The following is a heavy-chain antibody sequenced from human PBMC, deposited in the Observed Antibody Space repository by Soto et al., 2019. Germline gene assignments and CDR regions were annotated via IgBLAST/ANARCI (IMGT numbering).Heavy chain of an antibody. D-gene: IGHD6-13*01. CDR3: ARPLPYSRSWYLRRVLPLYGMDV. CDR2: IYYSGST. Sequence: PSETLSLTCTVSGGSISSSSYYWGWIRQPPGKGLEWIGSIYYSGSTYYNPSLKTRATISVDTSKNQFSLKLSSVTAADPAVYYCARPLPYSRSWYLRRVLPLYGMDVWGQGTTVPVSS. CDR1: GGSISSSSYY. V-gene: IGHV4-39*01. J-gene: IGHJ6*02.